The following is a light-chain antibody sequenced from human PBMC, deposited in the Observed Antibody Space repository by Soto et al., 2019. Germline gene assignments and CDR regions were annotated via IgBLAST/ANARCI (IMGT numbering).Light chain of an antibody. CDR1: QSISSW. V-gene: IGKV1-5*03. CDR3: QQYNNWPGT. CDR2: QAA. J-gene: IGKJ1*01. Sequence: DIQMTQSPSTLSASVGDRVTITCRASQSISSWLAWYQQKPGKAPNLLIYQAASLESGVPPRFSGSGSGTEFTLTISSLQPDDFATYYCQQYNNWPGTFGQGTKVEIK.